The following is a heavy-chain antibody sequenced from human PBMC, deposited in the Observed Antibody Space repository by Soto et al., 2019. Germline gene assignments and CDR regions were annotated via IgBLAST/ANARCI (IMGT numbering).Heavy chain of an antibody. CDR2: ISAYNGNT. J-gene: IGHJ4*02. Sequence: QVQLVQSGAEVKKPGASVKFSCKASGYTFTSYGISCVRQAPGHGLEWMGWISAYNGNTNYAQKLQGRVTMTTDTSTSTAYMELSSLRSDDTAVAYCARDQGGWYENDYWGQGTLVTVSS. D-gene: IGHD6-19*01. CDR1: GYTFTSYG. CDR3: ARDQGGWYENDY. V-gene: IGHV1-18*01.